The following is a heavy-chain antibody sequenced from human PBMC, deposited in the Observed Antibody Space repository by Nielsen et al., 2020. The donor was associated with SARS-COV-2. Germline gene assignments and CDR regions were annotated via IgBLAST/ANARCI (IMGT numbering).Heavy chain of an antibody. J-gene: IGHJ6*03. Sequence: GESLKISCSASGFTFSSTWMEWVRQAPGQGLVWVSRINPSGSGTAYADSVKGRFAVSRDNAGNTVVLQIHSLRVEDTAVYYCAGGADFWSGTQRYYMDVWGKGTTVTVSS. CDR2: INPSGSGT. V-gene: IGHV3-74*01. D-gene: IGHD3-3*01. CDR3: AGGADFWSGTQRYYMDV. CDR1: GFTFSSTW.